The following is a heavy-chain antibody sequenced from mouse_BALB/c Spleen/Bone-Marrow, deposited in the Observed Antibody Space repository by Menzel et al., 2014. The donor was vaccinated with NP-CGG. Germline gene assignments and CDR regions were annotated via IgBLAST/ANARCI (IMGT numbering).Heavy chain of an antibody. V-gene: IGHV5-17*02. CDR3: ASLTYYAMDY. CDR1: GFTFSSFG. Sequence: EVQLMESGGGLVQPGGSRKLSCAASGFTFSSFGMHWVRQAPEKGLEWVAYISSGSSTIYYADTVKGRFTISRDNTKNTLFLQMTSLRSEDTAMYYCASLTYYAMDYWGQGTSVTVSS. CDR2: ISSGSSTI. J-gene: IGHJ4*01.